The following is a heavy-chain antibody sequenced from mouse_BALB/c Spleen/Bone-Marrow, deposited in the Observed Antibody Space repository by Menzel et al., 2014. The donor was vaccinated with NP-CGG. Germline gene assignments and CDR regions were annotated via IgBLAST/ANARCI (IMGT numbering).Heavy chain of an antibody. CDR1: GYTFTDYV. D-gene: IGHD2-4*01. J-gene: IGHJ4*01. CDR3: ARGIRIPYAMDY. V-gene: IGHV1-67*01. CDR2: ISTYYGNT. Sequence: QVQLQQSGPELVRPGVSVKISCKGSGYTFTDYVMHWVKQSHAKSLEWIGVISTYYGNTNYNQKFKGKATMTVDKSSSTAYMELARLTSEDSAIYYCARGIRIPYAMDYWGQGTSVTVSS.